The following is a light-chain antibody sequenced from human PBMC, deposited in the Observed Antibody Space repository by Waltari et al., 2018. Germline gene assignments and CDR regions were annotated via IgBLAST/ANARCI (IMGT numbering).Light chain of an antibody. Sequence: EIVMTQSPLSLPVTPGEPASISCRSSQSLLHSSGYNYLTWFLQKPGQSPPLLIYLGSFQASWVPDRFSGSGSDTDFTLKITRVESDNVGFYYCMQALESPSFGGGTKVEIK. CDR3: MQALESPS. CDR2: LGS. J-gene: IGKJ4*02. CDR1: QSLLHSSGYNY. V-gene: IGKV2-28*01.